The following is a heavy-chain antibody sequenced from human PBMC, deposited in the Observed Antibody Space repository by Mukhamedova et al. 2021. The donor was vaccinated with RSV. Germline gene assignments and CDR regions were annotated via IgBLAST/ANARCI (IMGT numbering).Heavy chain of an antibody. J-gene: IGHJ6*03. V-gene: IGHV1-69*01. Sequence: IPIFGTANYAQQFQGRVTLTADESTSTAYMELSSLRSEDTAVYYCARGVVPADGDYYYYYMVVWGKGTTVTVSS. CDR3: ARGVVPADGDYYYYYMVV. D-gene: IGHD2-2*01. CDR2: IPIFGTA.